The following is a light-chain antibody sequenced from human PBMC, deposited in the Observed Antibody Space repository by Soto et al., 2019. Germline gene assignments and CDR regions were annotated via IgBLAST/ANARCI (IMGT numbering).Light chain of an antibody. CDR3: SSYTTSITVV. Sequence: QSALTQPASVSGSPGQSVTISCTGTSSDIGGYNYDSWYQQHPGQAPKLMIYDVNNRPSGVSNRVSGSKSGNTASLTISGLQAEDEADYYCSSYTTSITVVFGGGTQLTVL. CDR2: DVN. J-gene: IGLJ2*01. V-gene: IGLV2-14*01. CDR1: SSDIGGYNY.